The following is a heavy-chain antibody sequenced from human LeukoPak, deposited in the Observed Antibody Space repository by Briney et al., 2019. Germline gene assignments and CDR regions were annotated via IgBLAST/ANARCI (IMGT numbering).Heavy chain of an antibody. CDR1: GFTFSSYA. Sequence: GGSLRLSCAASGFTFSSYAMSWVRQAPGKGLEWVSAISGSGGSTYYADSVKGRFTISRDNSKNTLYLQMNSLRAEDTAVYYCAKDLPYYDSSGYWSAFDIWGQGTMVTVSS. CDR2: ISGSGGST. J-gene: IGHJ3*02. V-gene: IGHV3-23*01. D-gene: IGHD3-22*01. CDR3: AKDLPYYDSSGYWSAFDI.